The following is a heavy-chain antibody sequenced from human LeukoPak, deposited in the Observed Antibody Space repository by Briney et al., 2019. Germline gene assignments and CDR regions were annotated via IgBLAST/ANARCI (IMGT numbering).Heavy chain of an antibody. CDR1: GLTLSNYA. Sequence: AGGSLRLSCAASGLTLSNYAMSWVRQAPGKGLEWVSGISGSTTTYYADSVKGRFTISRDNSKNMLYLQMNSLRADDTALYSCTKGQQVGSGYHPDYWGQGTLVTVSS. V-gene: IGHV3-23*01. CDR3: TKGQQVGSGYHPDY. CDR2: ISGSTTT. D-gene: IGHD3-22*01. J-gene: IGHJ4*02.